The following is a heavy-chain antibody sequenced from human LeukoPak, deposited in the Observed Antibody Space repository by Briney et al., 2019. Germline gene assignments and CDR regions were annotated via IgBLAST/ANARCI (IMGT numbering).Heavy chain of an antibody. J-gene: IGHJ5*02. CDR1: GGSISSSSYY. D-gene: IGHD2-2*01. CDR2: IYYSGST. Sequence: SETLSLTCTVSGGSISSSSYYWGWIRQPPGKGLERIGSIYYSGSTYYNPSLKSRVTISVDTSKNQFSLKLSSVTAADTAVYYCANQLLLNWFGPWGQGTLVTVSS. V-gene: IGHV4-39*01. CDR3: ANQLLLNWFGP.